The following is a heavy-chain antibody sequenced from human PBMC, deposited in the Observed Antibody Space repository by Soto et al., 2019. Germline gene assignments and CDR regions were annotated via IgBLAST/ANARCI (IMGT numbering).Heavy chain of an antibody. J-gene: IGHJ4*02. CDR2: INHSGST. CDR1: GGSFSGYY. CDR3: AGRITMVRGVIKGYFDY. Sequence: SETLSLTCAVYGGSFSGYYWSWIRQPPGKGLEWIGEINHSGSTNYNPSLKSRVTISVDTSKNQFSLKLSSVTAADTAVYYCAGRITMVRGVIKGYFDYWGQGTLVTVSS. D-gene: IGHD3-10*01. V-gene: IGHV4-34*01.